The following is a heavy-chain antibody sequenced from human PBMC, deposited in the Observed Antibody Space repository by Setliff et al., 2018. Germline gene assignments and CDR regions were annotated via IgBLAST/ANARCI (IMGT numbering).Heavy chain of an antibody. Sequence: PSETLSLTCTVSGGSISSGSYYWSWIRQPAGKGLEWIGRIYTSGSTNYNPSLKSRVTISVDTSKNQFSLKLSSVTAADTAVYYCARHPHYDSSGCRDYWGQGTLVTVSS. V-gene: IGHV4-61*02. CDR2: IYTSGST. J-gene: IGHJ4*02. CDR3: ARHPHYDSSGCRDY. D-gene: IGHD3-22*01. CDR1: GGSISSGSYY.